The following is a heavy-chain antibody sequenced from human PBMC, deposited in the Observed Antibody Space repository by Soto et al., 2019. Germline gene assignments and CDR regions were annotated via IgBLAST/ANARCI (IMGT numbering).Heavy chain of an antibody. Sequence: EVQLLESGGGLVQPGGSLRLSCAASGFTFSAYAMSWVRQTPGKGLEWVSSVSAGRGRTYYADSVKGRFTISSDNSKNTLYLQMNSLRAEDTAVYYCAATDGGSSSVDYYGMDVWGQGTTVTVSS. V-gene: IGHV3-23*01. D-gene: IGHD6-6*01. CDR2: VSAGRGRT. J-gene: IGHJ6*02. CDR1: GFTFSAYA. CDR3: AATDGGSSSVDYYGMDV.